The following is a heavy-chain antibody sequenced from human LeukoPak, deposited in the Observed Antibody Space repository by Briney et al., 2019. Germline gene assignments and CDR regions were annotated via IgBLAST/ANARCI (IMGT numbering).Heavy chain of an antibody. CDR3: ARGGPSGYSSSWYCDY. V-gene: IGHV1-18*01. D-gene: IGHD6-13*01. J-gene: IGHJ4*02. Sequence: ASVKVSCKASGYTFTSYGISWVRQAPGQGPEWMGWISAYNGNTNYAQKLQGRVTMTTDTSTSTAYMELRSLRSDDTAVYYCARGGPSGYSSSWYCDYWGQGTLVTVSS. CDR2: ISAYNGNT. CDR1: GYTFTSYG.